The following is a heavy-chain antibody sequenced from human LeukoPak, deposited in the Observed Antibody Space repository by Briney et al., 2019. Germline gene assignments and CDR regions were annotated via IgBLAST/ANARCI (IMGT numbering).Heavy chain of an antibody. Sequence: SETLSLTCAVYGGSFSGYYWSWIRQPPGKGLEWIGEINHCGSTNYNPSLKSRVTISVDTSKNQFSLKLSSVTAADTAVYYCARDKGTYYYGYNWFDPWGQGTLVTVSS. D-gene: IGHD3-10*01. CDR3: ARDKGTYYYGYNWFDP. J-gene: IGHJ5*02. CDR1: GGSFSGYY. V-gene: IGHV4-34*01. CDR2: INHCGST.